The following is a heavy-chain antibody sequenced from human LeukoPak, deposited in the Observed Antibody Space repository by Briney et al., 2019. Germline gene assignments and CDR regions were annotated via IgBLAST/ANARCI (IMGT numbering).Heavy chain of an antibody. Sequence: GGSLRLSCAASGFTFDDYGMSWVRHAPGEGLEWVSGINWNGGSTGYADSVKGRFTISRDSAKNSLYLQMNSLRAEDTALYYCARVAAAVFDFDYWGQGTLVTVSS. V-gene: IGHV3-20*04. CDR1: GFTFDDYG. CDR3: ARVAAAVFDFDY. CDR2: INWNGGST. D-gene: IGHD6-13*01. J-gene: IGHJ4*02.